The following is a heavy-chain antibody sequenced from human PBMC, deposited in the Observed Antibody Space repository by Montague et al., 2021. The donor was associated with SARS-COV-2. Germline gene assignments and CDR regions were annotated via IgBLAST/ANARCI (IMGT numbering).Heavy chain of an antibody. Sequence: SETLSLTCAIYGGSFSGYYWSWIRQPPGKGLEWIGEINHSGSTNYNPSLKSRVTISVDTSKNQFSLKLSSVTAADTALYYCARGVTVTTFYYYYGMDVWGQGTTVTVSS. J-gene: IGHJ6*02. CDR2: INHSGST. CDR3: ARGVTVTTFYYYYGMDV. CDR1: GGSFSGYY. D-gene: IGHD4-11*01. V-gene: IGHV4-34*01.